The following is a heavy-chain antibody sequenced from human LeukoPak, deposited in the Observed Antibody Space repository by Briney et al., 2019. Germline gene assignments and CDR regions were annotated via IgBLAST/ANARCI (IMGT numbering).Heavy chain of an antibody. CDR2: ISWNSGSI. J-gene: IGHJ4*02. D-gene: IGHD5-24*01. CDR1: GFTFDDYA. Sequence: AGGSLRLSCAASGFTFDDYAMHWVRQAPGKGLEWVSGISWNSGSIGYADSVKGRFTISRDNAKNSLYLQMNSLRAEDMALYYCAKGSSDGYNSDFDYWGQGTLVTVSS. CDR3: AKGSSDGYNSDFDY. V-gene: IGHV3-9*03.